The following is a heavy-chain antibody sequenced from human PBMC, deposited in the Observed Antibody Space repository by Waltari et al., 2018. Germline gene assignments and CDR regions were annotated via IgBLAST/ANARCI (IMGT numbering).Heavy chain of an antibody. CDR3: ARESSSILDY. Sequence: VQLQQWGAGLLQPSETLSLTCAVYGGSFSGYYWSWVRQAPGKGLEWVANIKQDGSEKYYVDSVKGRFTISRDNAKNSLYLQMNSLRAEDTAVYYCARESSSILDYWGQGTLVTVSS. J-gene: IGHJ4*02. CDR1: GGSFSGYY. V-gene: IGHV3-7*01. CDR2: IKQDGSEK. D-gene: IGHD2-2*01.